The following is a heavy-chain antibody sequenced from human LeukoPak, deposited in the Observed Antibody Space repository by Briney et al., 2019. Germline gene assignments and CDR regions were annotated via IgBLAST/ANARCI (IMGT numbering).Heavy chain of an antibody. Sequence: GESLKISCKGSGYSFITYWIGWVRQMPGKGLEWMGNIYPGDSDTRYSPSFQGQVTISADKSINTAYLQWNSLKASDTAVYYCARHFGQQLKLDYWGQGTLVTVSS. CDR3: ARHFGQQLKLDY. CDR2: IYPGDSDT. V-gene: IGHV5-51*01. D-gene: IGHD6-13*01. CDR1: GYSFITYW. J-gene: IGHJ4*02.